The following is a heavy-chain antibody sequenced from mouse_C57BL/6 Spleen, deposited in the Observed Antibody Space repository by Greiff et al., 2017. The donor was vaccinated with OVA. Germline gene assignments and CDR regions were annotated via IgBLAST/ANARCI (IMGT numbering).Heavy chain of an antibody. J-gene: IGHJ2*01. CDR1: GYTFTSYW. Sequence: QVQLQQPGAELVKPGASVKMSCKASGYTFTSYWITWVKQRPGQGLEWIGDIYPGSGSTNYNEQFKSKATLTVDTASSTAYMQLSSLTSEDSAVYYCARSGTTAFDYWGQGTTLTVSS. D-gene: IGHD1-2*01. CDR3: ARSGTTAFDY. V-gene: IGHV1-55*01. CDR2: IYPGSGST.